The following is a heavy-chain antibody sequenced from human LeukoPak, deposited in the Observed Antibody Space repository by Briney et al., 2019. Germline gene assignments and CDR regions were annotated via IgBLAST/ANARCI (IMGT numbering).Heavy chain of an antibody. CDR2: ISSSGSTI. D-gene: IGHD6-13*01. CDR1: GFTFSDYY. V-gene: IGHV3-11*01. J-gene: IGHJ6*02. Sequence: GGSPRLSCAASGFTFSDYYMSWIRQAPGKGLEWVSYISSSGSTIYYADSVKGRFTISRDNAKNSLYLQMNSLRAEDTAVYYCARSLSSSWFSTLYSGYYGMDVWGQGTTVTVSS. CDR3: ARSLSSSWFSTLYSGYYGMDV.